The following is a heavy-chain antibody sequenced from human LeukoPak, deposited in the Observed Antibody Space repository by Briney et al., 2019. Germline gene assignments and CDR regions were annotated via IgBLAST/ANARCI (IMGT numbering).Heavy chain of an antibody. Sequence: SETLSLTCAVSGGSISSSNWWSWVRQPPGKGLEWIGEIYHSGSTNYNPSLKSRVTMSVDTSKNQFSLKLSSVTAADTAVYYCARDRDSSGYYPPDAFDIWGQGTMVTVSS. CDR3: ARDRDSSGYYPPDAFDI. CDR1: GGSISSSNW. V-gene: IGHV4-4*02. CDR2: IYHSGST. J-gene: IGHJ3*02. D-gene: IGHD3-22*01.